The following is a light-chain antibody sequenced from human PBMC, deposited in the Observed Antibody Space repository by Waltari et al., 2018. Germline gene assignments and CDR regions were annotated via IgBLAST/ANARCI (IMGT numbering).Light chain of an antibody. J-gene: IGKJ3*01. CDR3: QRYDNLPVFA. CDR2: DAS. Sequence: IQLTQSPPYLSASVGDRITITCHASQDISNYLNWYQQKPGKAPKLLISDASNLETGVPSRFSGSQSATYFTLTISNLQPEDIATYYCQRYDNLPVFAFGPGTKVNIK. CDR1: QDISNY. V-gene: IGKV1-33*01.